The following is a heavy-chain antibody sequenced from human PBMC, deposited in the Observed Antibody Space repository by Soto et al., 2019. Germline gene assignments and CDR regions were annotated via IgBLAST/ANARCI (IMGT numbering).Heavy chain of an antibody. V-gene: IGHV3-7*03. D-gene: IGHD6-19*01. CDR1: GFTFSSYW. CDR2: IKQDGSEK. Sequence: GGSLRLSCAASGFTFSSYWMSWVRQAPGKGLEWVANIKQDGSEKYYVDSVKGRFTISRDNAKISLYLQMNSLRAEDTAVYYCARDKGIAVAGDAFDIWGQGTMVTGSS. J-gene: IGHJ3*02. CDR3: ARDKGIAVAGDAFDI.